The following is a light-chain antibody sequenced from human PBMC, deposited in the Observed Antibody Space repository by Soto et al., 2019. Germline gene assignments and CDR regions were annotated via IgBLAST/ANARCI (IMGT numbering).Light chain of an antibody. CDR1: QSIGLA. V-gene: IGKV3-20*01. CDR3: QQYGNSPFT. J-gene: IGKJ5*01. Sequence: EIVLTQSPGTLSLSPGERATLSCRASQSIGLAIAWYQHKPGQAPRLLIFDASQRATGIPDRFSGSGSGTDFTLTISRLEPEDFAVYYCQQYGNSPFTFGQGTRLEIK. CDR2: DAS.